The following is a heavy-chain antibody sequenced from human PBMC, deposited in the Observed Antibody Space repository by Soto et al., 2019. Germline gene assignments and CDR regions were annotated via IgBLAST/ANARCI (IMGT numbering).Heavy chain of an antibody. CDR1: GFTFTNYA. J-gene: IGHJ4*02. CDR2: VIGTGIDT. CDR3: AKATRGQCIGAHCYAFAF. Sequence: EVQLLESGGGLVQPGGSLRLSCAASGFTFTNYAMNWVRHSPGKGREWVASVIGTGIDTYHAASVKGRFTISRDNSRNTMYLEMNRLRADDTAMYHCAKATRGQCIGAHCYAFAFWGQRILVTVS. D-gene: IGHD2-15*01. V-gene: IGHV3-23*01.